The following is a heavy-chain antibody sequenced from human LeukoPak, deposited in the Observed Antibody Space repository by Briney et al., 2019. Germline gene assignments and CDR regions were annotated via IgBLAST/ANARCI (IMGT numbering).Heavy chain of an antibody. D-gene: IGHD6-19*01. Sequence: ASVKVSFKASGYTFTSYDIIWVRQATGQGLEWMGWMNPNSGNTGYAQKFQGRVTMTRNTSISTAYMELSSLRSEDTAVYYCARGRRSSGWYIDYWGQGTVSPSPQ. V-gene: IGHV1-8*01. CDR3: ARGRRSSGWYIDY. J-gene: IGHJ4*02. CDR1: GYTFTSYD. CDR2: MNPNSGNT.